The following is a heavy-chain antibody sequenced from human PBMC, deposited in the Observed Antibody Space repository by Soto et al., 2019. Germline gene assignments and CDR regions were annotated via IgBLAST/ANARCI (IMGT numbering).Heavy chain of an antibody. CDR1: GYTFTSYG. Sequence: ASVKISCKASGYTFTSYGISWVRQAPGQGLECMGWISAYNGNTNYAQKLQGRVTMTTDTSTSTAYMELRSLRSDDTAVYYCARDRFVGYCSSTSCHNWFDPWGQGTLVTVSS. V-gene: IGHV1-18*01. D-gene: IGHD2-2*01. CDR3: ARDRFVGYCSSTSCHNWFDP. CDR2: ISAYNGNT. J-gene: IGHJ5*02.